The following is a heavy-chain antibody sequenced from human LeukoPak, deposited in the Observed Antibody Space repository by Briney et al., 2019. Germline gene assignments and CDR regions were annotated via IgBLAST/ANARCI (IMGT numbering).Heavy chain of an antibody. CDR2: ISGSGSTI. CDR3: AKEDRQQWLVDY. J-gene: IGHJ4*02. CDR1: GFTFSSYE. V-gene: IGHV3-48*03. Sequence: GGSLRLSCAASGFTFSSYEMNWVRQAPGKGVEWVSYISGSGSTIYYADSVKGRFTVSRDNAKNSLYLQMNSLRAEDTAVYYCAKEDRQQWLVDYWGQGTLVTVSS. D-gene: IGHD6-19*01.